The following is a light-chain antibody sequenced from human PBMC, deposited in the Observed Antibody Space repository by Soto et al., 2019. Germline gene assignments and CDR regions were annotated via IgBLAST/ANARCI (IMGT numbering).Light chain of an antibody. CDR2: WAS. J-gene: IGKJ1*01. Sequence: DIVMTQSPDSLAVSLGERATINCKSSQSVLYSSNNKNYLVWYQQKPGQPPKLLIYWASTRESGVPDRFSGSGSGTDFTLTISSLQAEDVAVYYCQQYYSTPPTFGQGTKVDI. CDR1: QSVLYSSNNKNY. V-gene: IGKV4-1*01. CDR3: QQYYSTPPT.